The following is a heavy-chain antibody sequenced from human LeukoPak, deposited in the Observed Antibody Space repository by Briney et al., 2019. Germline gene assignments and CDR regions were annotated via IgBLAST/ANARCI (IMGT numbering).Heavy chain of an antibody. J-gene: IGHJ4*02. Sequence: GGSLRLSCAASGFTFSSYAMSWVRQAPGKGLEWVSTVSGSGGSTYYADSVKGRFTISRDNSKNTLYLQMNSLRAEDTAVYYCAKDLTRKGQLEVDYWGQGTLVTVSS. D-gene: IGHD6-13*01. CDR1: GFTFSSYA. V-gene: IGHV3-23*01. CDR2: VSGSGGST. CDR3: AKDLTRKGQLEVDY.